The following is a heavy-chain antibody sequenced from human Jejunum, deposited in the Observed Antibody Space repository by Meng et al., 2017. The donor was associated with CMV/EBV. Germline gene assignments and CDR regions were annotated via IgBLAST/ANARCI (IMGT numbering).Heavy chain of an antibody. D-gene: IGHD6-13*01. CDR1: DDSIDRNTYY. CDR2: IAPSGTT. V-gene: IGHV4-39*07. J-gene: IGHJ5*01. Sequence: QRQLQEAGPGLVKPSGTLSLTCTVSDDSIDRNTYYWGWSRQPPGKGLEWIATIAPSGTTYYNPSLRSRVTTSLDTPRKQFSLRLSSVTAADTAVYYCARDIAIDWFYSWGKGNLVTVSS. CDR3: ARDIAIDWFYS.